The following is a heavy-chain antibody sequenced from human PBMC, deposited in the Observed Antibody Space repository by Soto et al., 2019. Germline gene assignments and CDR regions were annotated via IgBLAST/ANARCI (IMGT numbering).Heavy chain of an antibody. CDR3: ARSQGSSTSLEIYYYYYYGMDV. CDR2: IIPITGTA. V-gene: IGHV1-69*01. CDR1: GGTFGSYV. Sequence: QVQLVQSGAEVKKPGSSVKVSCKASGGTFGSYVISWVRQAPGQGPEWMGGIIPITGTANYAQKFQGRVTITADESTSTASMQLSSLRSEDTAVYYCARSQGSSTSLEIYYYYYYGMDVWGQGTTVTVSS. D-gene: IGHD2-2*01. J-gene: IGHJ6*02.